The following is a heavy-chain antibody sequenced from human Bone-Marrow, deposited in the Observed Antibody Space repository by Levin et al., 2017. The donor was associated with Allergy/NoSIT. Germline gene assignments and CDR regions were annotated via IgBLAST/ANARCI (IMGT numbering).Heavy chain of an antibody. CDR2: IHDSGST. D-gene: IGHD3-22*01. CDR3: ARQARDYYDSASNTIDY. Sequence: ASETLSLTCTVSGDSISSYYWTWIRQPPGKGLESIGYIHDSGSTYYNPSLKSRAILSLDTSKNQFSLKLSSVTAADTAVYYCARQARDYYDSASNTIDYWGHGTLVTVSS. CDR1: GDSISSYY. J-gene: IGHJ4*01. V-gene: IGHV4-59*12.